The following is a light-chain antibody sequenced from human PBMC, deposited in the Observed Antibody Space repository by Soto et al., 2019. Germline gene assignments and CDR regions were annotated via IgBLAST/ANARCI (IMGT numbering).Light chain of an antibody. V-gene: IGKV1-5*03. Sequence: DIQMTQSPTTLSASVGDRVTITCRASQSIGSWLAWYQQKPGKAPKLLIYKASTLESGVPSRFSGSGSGTEFILTISSLQPADFSSYYCQQYGSYSPWTFGQGTKVEIK. CDR3: QQYGSYSPWT. CDR1: QSIGSW. CDR2: KAS. J-gene: IGKJ1*01.